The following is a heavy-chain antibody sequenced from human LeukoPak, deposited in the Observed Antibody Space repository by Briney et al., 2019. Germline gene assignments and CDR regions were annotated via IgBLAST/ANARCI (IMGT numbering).Heavy chain of an antibody. D-gene: IGHD3-10*01. CDR2: IYYDGKA. CDR3: ARFGSGQPRRWFDP. Sequence: SETLFLTCSVSGGSISNDGYYWSWIRQPPGKGLEWIGYIYYDGKAYHNPSLKSHITISVDTSKNQFSLKLNSVTAADTAVYYCARFGSGQPRRWFDPWGQGTLVTVSS. CDR1: GGSISNDGYY. V-gene: IGHV4-30-4*01. J-gene: IGHJ5*02.